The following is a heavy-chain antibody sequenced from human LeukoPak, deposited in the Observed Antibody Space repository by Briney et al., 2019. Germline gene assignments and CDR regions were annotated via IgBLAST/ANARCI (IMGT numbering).Heavy chain of an antibody. Sequence: SETLSLTCAVYGGSFSGYYWSWIRQPPGKGLEWIGSIYYSGSTYYNPSLKSRVTISVDTSKNQFSLKLSSVTAADTAVYYCARVDGGIYYDSSGWFDPWGQGTLVTVSS. D-gene: IGHD3-22*01. J-gene: IGHJ5*02. CDR1: GGSFSGYY. CDR3: ARVDGGIYYDSSGWFDP. V-gene: IGHV4-34*01. CDR2: IYYSGST.